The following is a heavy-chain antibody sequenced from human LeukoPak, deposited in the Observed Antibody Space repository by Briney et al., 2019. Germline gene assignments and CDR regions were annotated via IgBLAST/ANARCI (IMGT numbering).Heavy chain of an antibody. J-gene: IGHJ5*02. CDR1: GGSLNGYY. D-gene: IGHD3-3*01. Sequence: PSETLSLTCAVYGGSLNGYYWSWIRQPPGKGLEWIGEGSESGGTKFNPSLKSRVTISADTSKNQFSLKLNSVTAADTAVYYCAKNGQSGFSFDPWGQGTLVTVSS. CDR3: AKNGQSGFSFDP. CDR2: GSESGGT. V-gene: IGHV4-34*01.